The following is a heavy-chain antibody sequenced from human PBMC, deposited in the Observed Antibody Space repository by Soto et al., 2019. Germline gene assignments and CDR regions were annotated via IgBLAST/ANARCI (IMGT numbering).Heavy chain of an antibody. CDR2: IYYSGST. Sequence: SETLSLTCTVSGGSISSSSYYWGWIRQPPGKGLEWIGNIYYSGSTYYNPSLKSRVTISVDTSKNQFSLKVSSVTAADTAVYYCASHTSAWAKVDFWGQGIVVTVSS. CDR3: ASHTSAWAKVDF. CDR1: GGSISSSSYY. J-gene: IGHJ4*02. V-gene: IGHV4-39*07. D-gene: IGHD2-2*01.